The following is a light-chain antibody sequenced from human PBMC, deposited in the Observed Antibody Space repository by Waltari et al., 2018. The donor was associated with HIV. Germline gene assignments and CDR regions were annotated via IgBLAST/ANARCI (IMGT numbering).Light chain of an antibody. CDR1: SSDIGSHT. V-gene: IGLV1-44*01. J-gene: IGLJ2*01. Sequence: QSVLTQPPSASGTPGQRVTISCSGSSSDIGSHTVNWYQQLPGTAPRLLIYTNNQLPSGVPDRFSVSKSGTAASLVISGLQSEDEADYFCAAWDDSLNGDVVFGGGTKLTVL. CDR3: AAWDDSLNGDVV. CDR2: TNN.